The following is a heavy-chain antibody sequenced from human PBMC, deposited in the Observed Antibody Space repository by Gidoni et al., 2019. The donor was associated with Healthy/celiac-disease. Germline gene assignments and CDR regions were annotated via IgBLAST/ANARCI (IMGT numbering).Heavy chain of an antibody. CDR3: AKEAHQEGFGELPLDY. Sequence: QVQLVESGGGVVQPGRSLSLSCAASGFTFSSYGMHWVRQAPGKGLEWVAVISYDGSNKYYADSVKGRFTISRDNSKNTLYLQMNSLRAEDTAVYYCAKEAHQEGFGELPLDYWGQGTLVTVSS. V-gene: IGHV3-30*18. CDR2: ISYDGSNK. CDR1: GFTFSSYG. J-gene: IGHJ4*02. D-gene: IGHD3-10*01.